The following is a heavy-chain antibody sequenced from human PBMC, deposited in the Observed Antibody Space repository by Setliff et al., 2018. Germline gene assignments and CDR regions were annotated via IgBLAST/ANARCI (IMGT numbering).Heavy chain of an antibody. CDR3: AREGRRYYDSSGYYYDPYYYYYMDV. CDR2: INPNTGDT. V-gene: IGHV1-2*06. J-gene: IGHJ6*03. Sequence: ASVKVSCKASGYNFIGYYVHWVRQAPGQGLEWMGRINPNTGDTNYGQKFQGRVTMTRDTSISTVYMDLGSLRSDDTAVYYCAREGRRYYDSSGYYYDPYYYYYMDVWGKGTTVTVSS. D-gene: IGHD3-22*01. CDR1: GYNFIGYY.